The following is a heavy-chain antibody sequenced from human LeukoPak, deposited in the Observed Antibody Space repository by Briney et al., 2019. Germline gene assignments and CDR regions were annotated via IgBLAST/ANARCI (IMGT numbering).Heavy chain of an antibody. CDR1: GYTFTNYG. Sequence: ASVKVSCKASGYTFTNYGISWVRQAPGQGLEWMGWINPNSGGTNYAQKFQGRVTMTRDTSISTAYMEMSRLTSDDTAVYYCARESTRVGDLLFDYWGQGALVTVSS. D-gene: IGHD3-10*01. CDR2: INPNSGGT. V-gene: IGHV1-2*02. J-gene: IGHJ4*02. CDR3: ARESTRVGDLLFDY.